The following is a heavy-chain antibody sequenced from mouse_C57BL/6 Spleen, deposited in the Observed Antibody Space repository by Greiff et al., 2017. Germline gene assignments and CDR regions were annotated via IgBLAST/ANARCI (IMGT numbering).Heavy chain of an antibody. CDR1: GYTFTSYW. J-gene: IGHJ3*01. D-gene: IGHD3-2*02. V-gene: IGHV1-64*01. CDR2: IHPNSGST. CDR3: ARSAAQATTFAY. Sequence: VQLQQSGAELVKPGASVKLSCKASGYTFTSYWMHWVKQRPGQGLEWIGMIHPNSGSTNYNEKFKSKATLTVDKSSSTAYMQLSSLTSEDSAVYYCARSAAQATTFAYWGQGTLVTVSA.